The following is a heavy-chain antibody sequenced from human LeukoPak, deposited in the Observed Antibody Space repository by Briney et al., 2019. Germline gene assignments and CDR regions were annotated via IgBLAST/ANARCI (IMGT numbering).Heavy chain of an antibody. V-gene: IGHV4-4*07. J-gene: IGHJ5*02. CDR1: GGSISSYY. D-gene: IGHD6-25*01. Sequence: SVTLSLTCTVSGGSISSYYWSWIRQPAGKGLEWIGRIYTSGSTNYNPSLKSRVTMSVDTSKNQFSLKLSSATAADTAVYYCAREKTSGYHSNWFAPWGQGTLVTVSS. CDR2: IYTSGST. CDR3: AREKTSGYHSNWFAP.